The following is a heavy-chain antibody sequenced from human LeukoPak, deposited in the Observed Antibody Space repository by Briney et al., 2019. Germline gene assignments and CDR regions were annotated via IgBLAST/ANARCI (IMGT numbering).Heavy chain of an antibody. CDR1: RFTVSSNY. D-gene: IGHD3-10*02. CDR2: ITRDSIYT. J-gene: IGHJ6*04. V-gene: IGHV3-21*01. Sequence: GGSLRLSCAASRFTVSSNYMSWVRQAPGKGREWVSSITRDSIYTFYADLVKGGFTISRDDAKNSLYLQLNSLRAEDTAVYYCAELGITMIGGVWGKGTTVTISS. CDR3: AELGITMIGGV.